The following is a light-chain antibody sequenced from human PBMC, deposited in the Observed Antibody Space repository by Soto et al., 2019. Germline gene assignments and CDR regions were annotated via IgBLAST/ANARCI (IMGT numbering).Light chain of an antibody. V-gene: IGKV3-15*01. Sequence: EIVMSRSPATLSVSPGEGATLSGRASLSVNSMLAWYGPTPGQAPRLLIHDASTRANGIPARFSGSGSGTEVTLTISSLQSEDCAVYYCQQLYDRHLTFGQGIKLEIK. CDR3: QQLYDRHLT. CDR2: DAS. J-gene: IGKJ2*01. CDR1: LSVNSM.